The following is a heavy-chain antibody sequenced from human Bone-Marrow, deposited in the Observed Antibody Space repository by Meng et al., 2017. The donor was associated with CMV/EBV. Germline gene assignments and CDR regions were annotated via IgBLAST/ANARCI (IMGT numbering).Heavy chain of an antibody. CDR3: ATDLDGDQNY. CDR2: ISSSGSA. Sequence: GGSLRLSCAASGFTFSSYEMNWVRQAPGKGLEWLSYISSSGSADYADSVKGRFTISRDNTKNSLYLLMNSLRAEDTAVYYCATDLDGDQNYWGQGKLVPVSS. V-gene: IGHV3-48*03. J-gene: IGHJ4*02. D-gene: IGHD4-17*01. CDR1: GFTFSSYE.